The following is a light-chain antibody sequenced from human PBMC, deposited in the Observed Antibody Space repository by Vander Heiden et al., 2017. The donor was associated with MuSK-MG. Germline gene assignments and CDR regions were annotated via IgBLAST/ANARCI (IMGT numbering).Light chain of an antibody. V-gene: IGKV3-15*01. Sequence: EIVITQSPATLSVSPGERATLSCRASQSVSSNLAWYQQKPGQAARLLIYGASTRATGIPARFSGSGSETEFTLIIISLQSEDFAVYYCQQYNNWLPLTFGGGTKVEIK. CDR3: QQYNNWLPLT. J-gene: IGKJ4*01. CDR2: GAS. CDR1: QSVSSN.